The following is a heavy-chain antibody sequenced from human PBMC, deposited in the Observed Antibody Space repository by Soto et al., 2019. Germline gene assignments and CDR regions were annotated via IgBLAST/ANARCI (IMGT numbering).Heavy chain of an antibody. Sequence: GGSLRLSCAASGFTFSSYAMSWVRQAPGKGLEWVSAISGSGGSTYYADSVKGRFTISRDNSKNTLYLQMNSLRAEDTAVYYCAKSCGGDCYSYYYYYGMDVWGQGTPVTVSS. V-gene: IGHV3-23*01. J-gene: IGHJ6*02. CDR2: ISGSGGST. CDR1: GFTFSSYA. D-gene: IGHD2-21*02. CDR3: AKSCGGDCYSYYYYYGMDV.